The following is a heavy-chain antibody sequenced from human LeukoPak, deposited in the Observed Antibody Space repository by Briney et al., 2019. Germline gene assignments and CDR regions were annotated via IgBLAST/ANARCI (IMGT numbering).Heavy chain of an antibody. CDR1: GGSVSSGGYY. V-gene: IGHV4-61*08. J-gene: IGHJ6*02. CDR3: ARQLDIVATGYYGMDV. Sequence: PSETLSLTCTVSGGSVSSGGYYWSWIRQHPGEGLEWIGYIYYSGSTNYNPSLKSRVTISVDTSKNQFSLKLSSVTAADTAVYYCARQLDIVATGYYGMDVWGQGTTVTVSS. D-gene: IGHD5-12*01. CDR2: IYYSGST.